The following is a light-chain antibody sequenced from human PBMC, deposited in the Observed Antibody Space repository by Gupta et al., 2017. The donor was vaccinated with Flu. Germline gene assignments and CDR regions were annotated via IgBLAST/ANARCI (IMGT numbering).Light chain of an antibody. CDR1: QSVPSSY. CDR2: GAS. V-gene: IGKV3-20*01. CDR3: QQDCSIPIT. Sequence: EIVLTQSPGTQSLSPGERVTLACRASQSVPSSYLAWYQQKPGQAPRLLIYGASSRATGIPDRFSGSGSETDFTLSISRLEPEEFAVYYCQQDCSIPITFGGGTKVEIK. J-gene: IGKJ4*01.